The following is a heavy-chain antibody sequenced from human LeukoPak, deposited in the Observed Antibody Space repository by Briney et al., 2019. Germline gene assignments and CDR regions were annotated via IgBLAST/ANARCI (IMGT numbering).Heavy chain of an antibody. CDR1: GFTFSNYW. J-gene: IGHJ3*02. CDR3: ARDRGTRAFDI. CDR2: IKQDGTEK. V-gene: IGHV3-7*01. D-gene: IGHD3-16*01. Sequence: GGSLRLSCTASGFTFSNYWMSWVRQAPGKGLEWVANIKQDGTEKFYVDSVKGRFTISRDNTENSLFLQMNSLRVEDTAVYYCARDRGTRAFDIWGQGTMVTVSS.